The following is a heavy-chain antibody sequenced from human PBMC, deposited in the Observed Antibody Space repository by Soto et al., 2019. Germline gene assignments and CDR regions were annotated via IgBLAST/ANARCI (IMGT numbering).Heavy chain of an antibody. CDR1: GYTFTSYA. J-gene: IGHJ6*04. CDR2: INAGNGNT. Sequence: ASVKVSCKASGYTFTSYAMHRVRQAPGQRLEWMGWINAGNGNTKYSQKFQGRVTITRDTSASTAYMELSSLRSEDTAVYYCARDRFITIFGVVLNKYYYYGMDVWGKGTTVTVSS. D-gene: IGHD3-3*01. V-gene: IGHV1-3*01. CDR3: ARDRFITIFGVVLNKYYYYGMDV.